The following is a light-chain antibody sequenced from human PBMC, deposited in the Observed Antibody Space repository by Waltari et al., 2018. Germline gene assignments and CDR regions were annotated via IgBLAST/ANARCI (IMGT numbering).Light chain of an antibody. J-gene: IGLJ2*01. CDR1: SSNIGSNA. V-gene: IGLV1-44*01. Sequence: QSVLTHSPSASGTPGQRVTISCSGSSSNIGSNAVNWYRQLPGTAPKLLIFSNDQRPSGVHDRFSGSKSGTSASLAISGLQSEDEADYYCAAWDDSLNGVVFGGGTKLTVL. CDR3: AAWDDSLNGVV. CDR2: SND.